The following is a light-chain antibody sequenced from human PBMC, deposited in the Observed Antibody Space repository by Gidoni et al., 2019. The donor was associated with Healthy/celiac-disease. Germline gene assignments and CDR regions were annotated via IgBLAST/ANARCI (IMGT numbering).Light chain of an antibody. CDR2: QDS. CDR1: KWGDQY. Sequence: SYELTQPPSVSVSPGQTASITCSGDKWGDQYACWYQQKPGQSPVLVIYQDSKRPSGIPERFSGSNSGNTATLTISGTQAMDEADYYCQVWDSSTVFGGGTKLTVL. V-gene: IGLV3-1*01. J-gene: IGLJ2*01. CDR3: QVWDSSTV.